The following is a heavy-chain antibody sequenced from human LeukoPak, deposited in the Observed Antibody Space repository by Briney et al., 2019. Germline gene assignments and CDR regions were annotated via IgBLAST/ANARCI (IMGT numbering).Heavy chain of an antibody. CDR2: VNPNSGNT. CDR3: AKTLYRGSYWAFDI. Sequence: ASVKVSCKASGYSFRDNYIHWIRQAPGQGLEWMGWVNPNSGNTGYAQKFHGRVTMTRNSSISTAYMELSSLRSEDTAVYYCAKTLYRGSYWAFDIWGQGTMVTVSS. D-gene: IGHD1-26*01. J-gene: IGHJ3*02. CDR1: GYSFRDNY. V-gene: IGHV1-8*02.